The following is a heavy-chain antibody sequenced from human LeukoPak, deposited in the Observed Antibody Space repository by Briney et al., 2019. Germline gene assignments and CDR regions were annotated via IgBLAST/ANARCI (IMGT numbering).Heavy chain of an antibody. CDR2: ISGSGDST. V-gene: IGHV3-23*01. J-gene: IGHJ4*02. CDR3: AKDFGNCINGVCYGTPFDY. CDR1: GFSFSSYA. Sequence: GGSLRLSCAASGFSFSSYAMSWVRQPPGKGLEWVSGISGSGDSTYYAASVKGRFTISRDNSKNTLYLRMNSLRVEDTAVYYCAKDFGNCINGVCYGTPFDYWGQGTLVTVSS. D-gene: IGHD2-8*01.